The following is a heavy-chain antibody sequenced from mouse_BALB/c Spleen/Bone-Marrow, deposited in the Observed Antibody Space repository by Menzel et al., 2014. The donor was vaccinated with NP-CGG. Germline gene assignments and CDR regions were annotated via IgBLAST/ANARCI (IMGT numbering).Heavy chain of an antibody. J-gene: IGHJ3*01. CDR1: GFTFSDFY. Sequence: EVKLMESGGGLVQPGDSLRLSCATSGFTFSDFYMEWVRQPPGKRLEWIAASRNKAKYYTTEYSASVKGRFTVSRDTSQSVLYLQMNALRAEDTAIDYCARDVGYGNYFVYWGQGTLVTVSA. D-gene: IGHD2-10*02. V-gene: IGHV7-1*02. CDR3: ARDVGYGNYFVY. CDR2: SRNKAKYYTT.